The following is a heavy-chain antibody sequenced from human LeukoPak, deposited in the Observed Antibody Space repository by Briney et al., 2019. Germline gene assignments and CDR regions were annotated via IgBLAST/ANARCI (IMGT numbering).Heavy chain of an antibody. CDR3: AREDYYDSSGYYKNKEYFQH. V-gene: IGHV3-21*04. CDR2: ISSXXXYI. Sequence: PGGSLRLSCAASGFTFSSYSMNWVRQAPGKGLXXXSSISSXXXYIYYADSVKGRFTISRDNAKNSLYLQMNSLRAEDTAVYYCAREDYYDSSGYYKNKEYFQHWGQGTLVTVSS. CDR1: GFTFSSYS. D-gene: IGHD3-22*01. J-gene: IGHJ1*01.